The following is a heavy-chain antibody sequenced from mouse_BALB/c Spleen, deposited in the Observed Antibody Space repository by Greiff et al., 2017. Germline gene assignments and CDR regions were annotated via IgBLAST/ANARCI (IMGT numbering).Heavy chain of an antibody. Sequence: EVMLVESGGGLVQPGGSRKLSCAASGFTFSSFGMHWVRQAPEKGLEWVAYISSGSSTIYYADTVKGRFTISRDNPKNTLFLQMTSLRSEDTAMYYCARESDYGNYNAMDYWGQGTSVTVSS. V-gene: IGHV5-17*02. CDR1: GFTFSSFG. CDR2: ISSGSSTI. J-gene: IGHJ4*01. D-gene: IGHD2-1*01. CDR3: ARESDYGNYNAMDY.